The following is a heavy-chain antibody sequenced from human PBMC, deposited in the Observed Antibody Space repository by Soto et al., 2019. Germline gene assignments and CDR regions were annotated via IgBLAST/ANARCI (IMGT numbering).Heavy chain of an antibody. J-gene: IGHJ5*02. CDR2: INVGNGNT. Sequence: ASVKVSCKASGYTFTSYYMHWVRQAPGQRLEWMGWINVGNGNTEYSQNFQGRVTINQDTSTSTAYMELRSLRSDDTAVYYCARGVGSGSYYNQYNWFDPWGQGTLVTVSS. CDR1: GYTFTSYY. V-gene: IGHV1-3*01. CDR3: ARGVGSGSYYNQYNWFDP. D-gene: IGHD3-10*01.